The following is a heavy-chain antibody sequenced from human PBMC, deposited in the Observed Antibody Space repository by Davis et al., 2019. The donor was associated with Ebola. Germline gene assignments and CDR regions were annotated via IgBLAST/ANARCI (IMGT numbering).Heavy chain of an antibody. J-gene: IGHJ4*02. CDR2: IKQDGSEK. Sequence: GESLKISCAASGFTFTRDWMTWVRQAPGKGLEWVANIKQDGSEKYYLDSVKGRFTISRDNAKNSLYLQMNSLRAEDTAVYYCARDGVPAAHDYWGQGTVVTVSS. D-gene: IGHD2-2*01. CDR1: GFTFTRDW. V-gene: IGHV3-7*03. CDR3: ARDGVPAAHDY.